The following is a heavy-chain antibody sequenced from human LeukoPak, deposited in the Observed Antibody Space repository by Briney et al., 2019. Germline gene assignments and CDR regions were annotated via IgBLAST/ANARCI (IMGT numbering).Heavy chain of an antibody. CDR2: INHSGST. CDR3: ARGPPEDIAVVPARPGAFDI. Sequence: SETLSLTCAVYGGSFSGYYWSWIRQPPGKGLEWIGGINHSGSTNYNPSLKSRVTISVDTSKNQFSLKLSSVTAADTAVYYCARGPPEDIAVVPARPGAFDIWGQGTMVTVSS. CDR1: GGSFSGYY. D-gene: IGHD2-2*01. J-gene: IGHJ3*02. V-gene: IGHV4-34*01.